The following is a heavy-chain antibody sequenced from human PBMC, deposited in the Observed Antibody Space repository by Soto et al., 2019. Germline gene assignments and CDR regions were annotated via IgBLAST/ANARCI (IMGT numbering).Heavy chain of an antibody. V-gene: IGHV1-18*01. J-gene: IGHJ4*02. D-gene: IGHD2-2*01. Sequence: ASVKVSCKASGYTFTSYGISWVRQAPGQGLEWMGWISAYNGNTNYAQKLQGRVTMTTDTSTSTAYMELRSLRSDDTAVYYCARDFLGYCSSTSCPSDYWGQGTLVTVSS. CDR3: ARDFLGYCSSTSCPSDY. CDR1: GYTFTSYG. CDR2: ISAYNGNT.